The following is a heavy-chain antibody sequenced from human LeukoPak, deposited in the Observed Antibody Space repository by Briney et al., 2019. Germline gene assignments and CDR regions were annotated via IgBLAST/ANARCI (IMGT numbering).Heavy chain of an antibody. CDR3: ARDIRGYSYGDFDY. CDR1: GFTFNSYA. CDR2: ISSSSSYI. D-gene: IGHD5-18*01. Sequence: GGSLRLSCAASGFTFNSYAMNWVRQAPGKGLEWVSSISSSSSYIYYADSVKGRFTISRDNAKNSLYLQMNSLRAEDTAVYYCARDIRGYSYGDFDYWGQGTLVTVSS. J-gene: IGHJ4*02. V-gene: IGHV3-21*01.